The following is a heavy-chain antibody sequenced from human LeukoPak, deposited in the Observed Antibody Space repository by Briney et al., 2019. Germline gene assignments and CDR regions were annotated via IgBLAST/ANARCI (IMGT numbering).Heavy chain of an antibody. CDR2: IYYSGTT. Sequence: SETLSLTCTVSGGSISSYYWTWLRQPPGKGLEWIGYIYYSGTTYYNPSLKSRVTISLDTSKNKFSLNLTSVNVADTAVYYCARGSWYSSGVWPVFDHWGQGTLITVSS. V-gene: IGHV4-59*01. CDR1: GGSISSYY. CDR3: ARGSWYSSGVWPVFDH. D-gene: IGHD6-19*01. J-gene: IGHJ4*02.